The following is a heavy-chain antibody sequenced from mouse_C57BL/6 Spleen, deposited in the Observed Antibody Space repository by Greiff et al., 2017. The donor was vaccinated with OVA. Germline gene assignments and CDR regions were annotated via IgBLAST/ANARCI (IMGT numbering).Heavy chain of an antibody. V-gene: IGHV1-59*01. CDR2: IDPSDSYT. Sequence: QVQLQQPGAELVRPGTSVKLSCKASGYTFTSYWMHWVKQRPGQGLEWIGVIDPSDSYTTYNQKFKGKATLTVDTSSSTAYMQLSSLTSEDSAVYYCARGSSDGIDYWGQGTTLTVSS. J-gene: IGHJ2*01. CDR3: ARGSSDGIDY. CDR1: GYTFTSYW.